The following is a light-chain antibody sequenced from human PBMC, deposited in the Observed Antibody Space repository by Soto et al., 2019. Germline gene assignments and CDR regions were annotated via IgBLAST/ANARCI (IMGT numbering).Light chain of an antibody. J-gene: IGLJ1*01. CDR1: SGTNVGTYR. V-gene: IGLV5-45*01. Sequence: QSVLTQPASLSASPGASASLTCTLRSGTNVGTYRIHWYQQKPGSPPQYLLRYKSDSDKQQGSGVPSRFSGSKDASANAGILLISGLQSEDEADYYCMVWHNSAYVFGAGTKVTVL. CDR2: YKSDSDK. CDR3: MVWHNSAYV.